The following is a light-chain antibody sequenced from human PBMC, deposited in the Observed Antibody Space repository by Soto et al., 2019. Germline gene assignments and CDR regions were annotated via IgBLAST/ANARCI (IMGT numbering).Light chain of an antibody. V-gene: IGKV1-12*01. Sequence: DIQVTQSPSSVSASVRDRVTITCRATRDISRWLAWYQQKPGKAPKLVIYAASNLQSGVPSRFSGSGSGTDITLTINSLQPDDFATYYCQQSNSFSYTFGQGTKLEI. CDR3: QQSNSFSYT. CDR2: AAS. CDR1: RDISRW. J-gene: IGKJ2*01.